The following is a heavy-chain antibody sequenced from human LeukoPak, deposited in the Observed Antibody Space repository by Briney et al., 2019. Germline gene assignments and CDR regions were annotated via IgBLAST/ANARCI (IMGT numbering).Heavy chain of an antibody. CDR2: MNPNSGNT. CDR3: ARVSMVRGSMDV. V-gene: IGHV1-8*03. CDR1: GYTFTSYD. D-gene: IGHD3-10*01. J-gene: IGHJ6*03. Sequence: APVKVSCKASGYTFTSYDINWVRQATGQGLEWMGWMNPNSGNTGYAQKFQGRVTITRNTSISTAYMELSSLRSEDTAVYYCARVSMVRGSMDVWGKGTTVTVSS.